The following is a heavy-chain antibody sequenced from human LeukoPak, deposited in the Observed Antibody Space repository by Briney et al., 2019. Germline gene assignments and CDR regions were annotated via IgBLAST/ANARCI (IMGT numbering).Heavy chain of an antibody. CDR2: ISRSGGST. D-gene: IGHD2-15*01. V-gene: IGHV3-23*01. J-gene: IGHJ6*02. Sequence: PGGSLRLSGAVSGVTFSSYAMSWVRQAPGKGLEWVSAISRSGGSTYYADSVKGRFTISKDSSKNTLYLQMNSLRAEDTAVYYCALVVAATPLGYGMDVWGQGTTVTVSS. CDR1: GVTFSSYA. CDR3: ALVVAATPLGYGMDV.